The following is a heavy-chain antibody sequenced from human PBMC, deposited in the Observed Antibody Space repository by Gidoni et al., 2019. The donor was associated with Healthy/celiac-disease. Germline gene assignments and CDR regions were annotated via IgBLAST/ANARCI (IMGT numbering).Heavy chain of an antibody. CDR3: ARDMVRGHYYYYYGMDV. Sequence: QVQLVQSGAEVKKPGSSVKVSCKASGGPFSSYPISWVRQAPGQGLEWMGRIIPILGIANYAQKFQGRVTITADKSTSTAYMELSSLRSEDTAVYYCARDMVRGHYYYYYGMDVWGQGTTVTVSS. CDR2: IIPILGIA. V-gene: IGHV1-69*04. D-gene: IGHD3-10*01. J-gene: IGHJ6*02. CDR1: GGPFSSYP.